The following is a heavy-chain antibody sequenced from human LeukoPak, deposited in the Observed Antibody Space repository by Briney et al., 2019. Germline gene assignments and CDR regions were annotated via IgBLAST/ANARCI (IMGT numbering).Heavy chain of an antibody. CDR2: IGTAGDT. CDR1: GFTFSSYD. Sequence: AGGSLRLSCAASGFTFSSYDMHWVRQSTGKGLEWVSAIGTAGDTYFSDSVKGRFTISRENARYSLYLQMNSLRAGDTAVYYCARHVDYYGMGVWGQGTTVTVSS. V-gene: IGHV3-13*01. D-gene: IGHD5-12*01. CDR3: ARHVDYYGMGV. J-gene: IGHJ6*02.